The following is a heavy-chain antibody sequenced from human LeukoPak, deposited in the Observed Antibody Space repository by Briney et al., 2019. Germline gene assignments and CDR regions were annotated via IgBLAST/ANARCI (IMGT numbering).Heavy chain of an antibody. Sequence: PGGSLRLSCAASGFTFSSYGMHWVRQAPGKGLEWVAVISYDGSNKYYADSVKGRFTISRHNSKNTLYLHMNSLRAEDTAVYYCAREANYYDSSGYYPDAFDIWGQGTMVTISS. V-gene: IGHV3-30*03. D-gene: IGHD3-22*01. J-gene: IGHJ3*02. CDR3: AREANYYDSSGYYPDAFDI. CDR2: ISYDGSNK. CDR1: GFTFSSYG.